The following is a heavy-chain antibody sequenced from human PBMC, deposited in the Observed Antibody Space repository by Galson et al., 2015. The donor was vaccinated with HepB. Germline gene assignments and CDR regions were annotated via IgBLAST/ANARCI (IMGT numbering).Heavy chain of an antibody. CDR1: GFTFSSYA. CDR3: AKDGGRIQLWEFDNFDY. Sequence: SLRLSCAASGFTFSSYAMSWVRQAPGKGLEWVSSISGSGGRTFYADSVKGRFTISRDNSKNTLYLQMNSLRAEDTAVYYCAKDGGRIQLWEFDNFDYWGQGTLVTVSS. CDR2: ISGSGGRT. V-gene: IGHV3-23*01. D-gene: IGHD5-18*01. J-gene: IGHJ4*02.